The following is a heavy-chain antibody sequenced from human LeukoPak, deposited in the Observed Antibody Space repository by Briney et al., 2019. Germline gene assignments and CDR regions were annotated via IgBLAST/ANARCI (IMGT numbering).Heavy chain of an antibody. CDR1: GGSIRSYY. D-gene: IGHD4-11*01. CDR2: VYYAAST. Sequence: SETLSLTCTASGGSIRSYYWSWIRQPPGKGLEWIGHVYYAASTNYNPSLKSRLTISKDMSKNQFSLKLKSVTAADTAVYYCARGLMTTTPYFDYRGQGSLVTVSS. CDR3: ARGLMTTTPYFDY. V-gene: IGHV4-59*01. J-gene: IGHJ4*02.